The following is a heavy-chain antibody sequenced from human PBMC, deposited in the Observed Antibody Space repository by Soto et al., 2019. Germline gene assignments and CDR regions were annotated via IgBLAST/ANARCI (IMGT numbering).Heavy chain of an antibody. CDR1: GYSFTDYH. V-gene: IGHV1-2*04. CDR3: ARGDSTDCSNGVCSFFYNHEMDV. J-gene: IGHJ6*02. CDR2: INPKSGGT. D-gene: IGHD2-8*01. Sequence: ASVKVSCKASGYSFTDYHIHWVRQAPGQGLEWLGRINPKSGGTSTAQKFQGWVTMTTATSISTASMELTRLTSDDTAIYYCARGDSTDCSNGVCSFFYNHEMDVWGQ.